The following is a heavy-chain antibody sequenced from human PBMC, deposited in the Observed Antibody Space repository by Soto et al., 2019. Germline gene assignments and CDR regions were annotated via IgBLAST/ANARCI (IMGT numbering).Heavy chain of an antibody. V-gene: IGHV3-33*01. CDR3: ARDSWSFDY. J-gene: IGHJ4*02. D-gene: IGHD2-15*01. Sequence: PGGSLRLSCAASGFTFSNYGMHWVRQAPGKGLEWVAFIWYDENNKNYADSVKGRFTISRDNSKNTLYLQMNSLRAEDTAVYYCARDSWSFDYWGQGTLVTVSS. CDR2: IWYDENNK. CDR1: GFTFSNYG.